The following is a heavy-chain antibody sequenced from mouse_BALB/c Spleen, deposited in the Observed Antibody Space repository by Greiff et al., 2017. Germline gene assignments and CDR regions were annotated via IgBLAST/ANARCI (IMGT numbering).Heavy chain of an antibody. V-gene: IGHV1-54*01. J-gene: IGHJ2*01. CDR3: ARFPKTTVVDY. CDR1: GYAFTNYL. Sequence: VQLQQSGAELVRPGTSVKVSCKASGYAFTNYLIEWVKQRPGQGLEWIGVINPGSGGTNYNEKFKGKATLTADKSSSTAYMQLSSLTSDDSAVYYCARFPKTTVVDYWGQGTTLTVSS. D-gene: IGHD1-1*01. CDR2: INPGSGGT.